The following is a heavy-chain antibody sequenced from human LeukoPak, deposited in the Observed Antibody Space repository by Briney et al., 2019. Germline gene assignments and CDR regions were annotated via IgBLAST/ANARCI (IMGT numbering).Heavy chain of an antibody. J-gene: IGHJ4*02. CDR3: AHKGRGSGSFTM. V-gene: IGHV2-5*01. CDR2: HYWNNEK. D-gene: IGHD3-10*01. Sequence: KKSGPTLVNPTQTLTLTCTFSGFSLSTTGVAVGWIRQPPGKALEWLAVHYWNNEKSYSPSLKSRLTVTKGSSKNQVVLIMTNVDPVDTATYFCAHKGRGSGSFTMWGQGTLVTVSS. CDR1: GFSLSTTGVA.